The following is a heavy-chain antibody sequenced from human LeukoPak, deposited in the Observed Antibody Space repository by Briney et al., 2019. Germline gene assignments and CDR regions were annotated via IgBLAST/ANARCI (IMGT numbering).Heavy chain of an antibody. CDR1: GYSFTSYW. Sequence: GESLKISCKGSGYSFTSYWIGWVRQMPGKGLEWMGIIYPGDSDTRYSPSFQGQVTISADKSISTAYLQWSSLKASDTAMYYCARIAAAGTSDYYYVDVWGKGTTVTVSS. V-gene: IGHV5-51*01. J-gene: IGHJ6*03. CDR2: IYPGDSDT. CDR3: ARIAAAGTSDYYYVDV. D-gene: IGHD6-13*01.